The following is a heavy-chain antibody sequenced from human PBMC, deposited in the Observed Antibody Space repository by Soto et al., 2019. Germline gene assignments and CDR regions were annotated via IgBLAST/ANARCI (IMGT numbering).Heavy chain of an antibody. CDR2: INPFDGSR. V-gene: IGHV1-46*03. CDR3: SRVDPGETSPFDH. CDR1: GYIFTAYY. D-gene: IGHD3-10*01. Sequence: ASLKVSCKASGYIFTAYYFPWVRQTPGQGLEWMGWINPFDGSRMFAQSFQGRVTMTRDTSTSTVYMEVSSLRSEDTAVYYCSRVDPGETSPFDHWGQGTLVTVSS. J-gene: IGHJ4*02.